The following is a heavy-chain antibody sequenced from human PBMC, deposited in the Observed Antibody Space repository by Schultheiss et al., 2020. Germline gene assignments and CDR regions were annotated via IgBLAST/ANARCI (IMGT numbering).Heavy chain of an antibody. Sequence: GESLKISCAASGFTFSSYSMTWVRQAPGKGLEWVSSISSSSGYIYYADSLKGRFTISRDNAKNSLYLQMNSLRAEDTAVYYCARSRYYYDPLDYWGQGTLVTVSS. CDR2: ISSSSGYI. V-gene: IGHV3-21*01. D-gene: IGHD3-22*01. CDR3: ARSRYYYDPLDY. J-gene: IGHJ4*02. CDR1: GFTFSSYS.